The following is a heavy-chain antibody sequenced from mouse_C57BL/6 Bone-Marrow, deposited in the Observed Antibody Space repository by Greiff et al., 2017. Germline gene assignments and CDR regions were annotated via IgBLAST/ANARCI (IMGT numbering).Heavy chain of an antibody. V-gene: IGHV1-82*01. CDR2: IYPGDGDT. D-gene: IGHD1-1*01. J-gene: IGHJ1*03. CDR1: GYAFSSSW. CDR3: AKWPAGVASRSGYFAV. Sequence: VQLQQSGPELVKPGASVKISCKASGYAFSSSWMHWVKQRPGQGLEWIGRIYPGDGDTNYNGKFKGKATLTADKSSSTAYMQLSSLTSEDSAVYCWAKWPAGVASRSGYFAVWGTGTTVTVSA.